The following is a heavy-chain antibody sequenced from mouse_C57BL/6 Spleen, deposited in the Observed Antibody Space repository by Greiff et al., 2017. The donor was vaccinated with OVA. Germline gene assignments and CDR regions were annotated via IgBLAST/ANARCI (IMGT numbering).Heavy chain of an antibody. Sequence: EVKLMESGPGMVKPSQSLSLTCTVTGYSITSGYDWHWIRHFPGNKLEWMGYISYSGSTNYNPSLKSRISITHDTSKNHFFLKLNSVTTEDTATYYCARGDSSGSFAYWGQGTLVTVSA. CDR3: ARGDSSGSFAY. J-gene: IGHJ3*01. CDR2: ISYSGST. CDR1: GYSITSGYD. D-gene: IGHD3-2*02. V-gene: IGHV3-1*01.